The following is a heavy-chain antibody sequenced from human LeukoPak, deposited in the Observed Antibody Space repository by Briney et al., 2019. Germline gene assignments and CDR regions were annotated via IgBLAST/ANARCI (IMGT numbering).Heavy chain of an antibody. J-gene: IGHJ4*02. CDR2: ISYDGSNQ. V-gene: IGHV3-30*18. Sequence: GRSLRLSCAVSGFTFSSYGMHWVRQAPGKGLEWVAVISYDGSNQYYADSVKGRFTISRDNSKNTLYLQMNSLRAEDTAVYYCAKDRNFGFLDYWGQGTLAIVSS. CDR1: GFTFSSYG. D-gene: IGHD3-16*01. CDR3: AKDRNFGFLDY.